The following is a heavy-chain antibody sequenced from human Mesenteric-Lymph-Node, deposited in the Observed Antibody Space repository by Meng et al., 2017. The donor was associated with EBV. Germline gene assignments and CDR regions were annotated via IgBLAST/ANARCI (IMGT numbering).Heavy chain of an antibody. Sequence: VQLGGSGPGLVKPSGTLSLTCAVSGGSISSSNLWSWVRQPPGKGLEWIGEIFHSGSTNYNPSLRSRVTISVDKSKNQFSLKLSSVTAADTAVYYCAKITNSGGFNYFDYWGQGTLVTVSS. CDR3: AKITNSGGFNYFDY. V-gene: IGHV4-4*02. CDR1: GGSISSSNL. J-gene: IGHJ4*02. CDR2: IFHSGST. D-gene: IGHD2-15*01.